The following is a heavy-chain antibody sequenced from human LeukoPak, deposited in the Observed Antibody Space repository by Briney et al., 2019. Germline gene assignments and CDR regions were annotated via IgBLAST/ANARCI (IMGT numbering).Heavy chain of an antibody. D-gene: IGHD4-17*01. CDR1: GGSISSGGYY. CDR3: ARDSSGTTVTTDGMDV. V-gene: IGHV4-31*03. J-gene: IGHJ6*02. CDR2: IYYSGST. Sequence: SQTLSLTCTVSGGSISSGGYYWSWIRQHPGKGLEWIEYIYYSGSTYYNPSLKSRVTISVDTSKNQFSLKLSSVTAADTAVYYCARDSSGTTVTTDGMDVWGQGTTVTVSS.